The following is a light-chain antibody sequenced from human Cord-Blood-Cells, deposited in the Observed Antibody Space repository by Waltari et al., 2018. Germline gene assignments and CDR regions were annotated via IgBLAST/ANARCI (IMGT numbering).Light chain of an antibody. CDR1: QSISSW. CDR3: QQYNSYSWT. J-gene: IGKJ1*01. Sequence: DIQMTKSPSTLYASVGDRVTITCRDSQSISSWLAWYQQKPGKAPKLLIYDASSLESGVPSRFSGSGSGTEFTLTISSLQPDDFATYYCQQYNSYSWTFGKGTKVEIK. CDR2: DAS. V-gene: IGKV1-5*01.